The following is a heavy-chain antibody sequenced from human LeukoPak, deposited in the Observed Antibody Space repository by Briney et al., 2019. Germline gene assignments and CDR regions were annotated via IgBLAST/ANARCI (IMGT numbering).Heavy chain of an antibody. D-gene: IGHD5-18*01. CDR2: IYYSVST. Sequence: PSETLSLTCTVSGGSISSYYWSWIRQPPGKGLEWIGYIYYSVSTNYNPSLKIRVTISVDTSKNQYALKLSSVTAGDTGVYYCARTGGYSYGTFDYWGQGTLVTVSS. CDR1: GGSISSYY. J-gene: IGHJ4*02. V-gene: IGHV4-59*01. CDR3: ARTGGYSYGTFDY.